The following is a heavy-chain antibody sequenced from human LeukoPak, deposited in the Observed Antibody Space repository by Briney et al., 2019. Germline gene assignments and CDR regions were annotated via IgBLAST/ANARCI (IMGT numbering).Heavy chain of an antibody. Sequence: SETLSLTCTVSGGSISSSSYYWGWIRQPPGKGLEWIGSIYYSGSTYYNPSLKSRVTISVDTSKNQFSLKLSPVTAADTAVYYCAGARFSPIDYWGQGTLVTVSS. J-gene: IGHJ4*02. D-gene: IGHD3-3*01. CDR3: AGARFSPIDY. CDR1: GGSISSSSYY. V-gene: IGHV4-39*01. CDR2: IYYSGST.